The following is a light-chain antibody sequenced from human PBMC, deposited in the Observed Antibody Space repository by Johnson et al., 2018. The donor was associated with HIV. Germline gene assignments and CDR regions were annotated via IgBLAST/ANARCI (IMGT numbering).Light chain of an antibody. CDR1: SSNIGGDY. Sequence: QLVLTQPPSVSAAPGQKVDISCSGSSSNIGGDYVSWYQQLPGTAPKLLIYDNDKRPSGIPDRFFGSKSGTSATLDITVLQTGAEGDYYCGAWDSSLNAYNYVFGTGTKVTVL. CDR3: GAWDSSLNAYNYV. J-gene: IGLJ1*01. V-gene: IGLV1-51*01. CDR2: DND.